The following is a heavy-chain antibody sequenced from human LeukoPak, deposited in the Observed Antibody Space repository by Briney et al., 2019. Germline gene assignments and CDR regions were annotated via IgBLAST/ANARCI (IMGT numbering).Heavy chain of an antibody. D-gene: IGHD6-6*01. CDR2: ISGSGGST. CDR1: GFTFDDYA. V-gene: IGHV3-23*01. Sequence: GGSLRLSCAASGFTFDDYAMHWVRQAPGKGLEWVSAISGSGGSTYYADSVKGRFTISRDNSKNTLYLQMNSLRAEDTAVYYCAKDRETSIAARLLGYWGQGTLVTVSS. CDR3: AKDRETSIAARLLGY. J-gene: IGHJ4*02.